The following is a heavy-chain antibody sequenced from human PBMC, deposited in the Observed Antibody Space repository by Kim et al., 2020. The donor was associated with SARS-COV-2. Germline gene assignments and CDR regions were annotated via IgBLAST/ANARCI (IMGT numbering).Heavy chain of an antibody. D-gene: IGHD3-16*01. CDR3: AADYVADAFDI. Sequence: TNYALKFQERVTITRDMSTSTAYMELSSLRSEDTAVYYCAADYVADAFDIWGQGTMVTVSS. V-gene: IGHV1-58*01. CDR2: T. J-gene: IGHJ3*02.